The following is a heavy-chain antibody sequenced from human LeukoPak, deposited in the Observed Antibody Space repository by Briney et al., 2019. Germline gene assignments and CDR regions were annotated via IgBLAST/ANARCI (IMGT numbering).Heavy chain of an antibody. V-gene: IGHV3-9*01. CDR2: ISWNSGSI. Sequence: GRSLRLSCAASGFTFDDYAMHWVRQAPGKGLEWVSGISWNSGSIGYADSVKGRFTISRDNAKNSLYLQMNSLRAEDTALYYCAKDMGDVLLWFGADYGMDVWGQGTTVTVSS. CDR3: AKDMGDVLLWFGADYGMDV. J-gene: IGHJ6*02. D-gene: IGHD3-10*01. CDR1: GFTFDDYA.